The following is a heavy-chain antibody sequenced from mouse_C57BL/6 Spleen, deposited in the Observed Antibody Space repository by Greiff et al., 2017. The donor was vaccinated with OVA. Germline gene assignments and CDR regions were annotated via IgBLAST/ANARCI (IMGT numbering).Heavy chain of an antibody. CDR3: ARGEGYDAMDY. CDR1: GYSITSGYY. V-gene: IGHV3-6*01. Sequence: EVKLLESGPGLVKPSQSLSLTCSVTGYSITSGYYWNWIRQFPGNKLEWMGYISYDGSNNYNPSLKIRISITRDTSKNQFFLKLNSVTTEDTATYYCARGEGYDAMDYWGQGTSVTVSS. J-gene: IGHJ4*01. CDR2: ISYDGSN.